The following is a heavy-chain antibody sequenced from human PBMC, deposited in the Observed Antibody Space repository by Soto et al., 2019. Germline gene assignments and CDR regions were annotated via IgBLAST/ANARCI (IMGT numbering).Heavy chain of an antibody. CDR2: IQSGGST. Sequence: EVQLVESGGGLVQPGGSLRLSCAASGFTVSSKYMSWVRQAPGKGLEWVSLIQSGGSTYYAGSVKGRFTISRDNSENTLSLQMNSLRPDDTATYYCVKSRAGDFDYWGQGTLVTVSS. CDR1: GFTVSSKY. CDR3: VKSRAGDFDY. J-gene: IGHJ4*02. V-gene: IGHV3-66*01. D-gene: IGHD6-19*01.